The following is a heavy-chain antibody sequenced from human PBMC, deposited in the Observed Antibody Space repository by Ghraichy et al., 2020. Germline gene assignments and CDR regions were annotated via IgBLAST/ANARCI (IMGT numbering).Heavy chain of an antibody. CDR3: ARDMRVVAVAGIRYYYYGMDV. CDR1: GFTFSSYS. J-gene: IGHJ6*02. V-gene: IGHV3-21*01. Sequence: GGSLRLSCAASGFTFSSYSMNWVRQAPGKGLEWVSSISSSSSYIYYADSVKGRFTISRDNAKNSLYLQMNSLRAEDTAVYYCARDMRVVAVAGIRYYYYGMDVWGQGTTVTVSS. D-gene: IGHD6-19*01. CDR2: ISSSSSYI.